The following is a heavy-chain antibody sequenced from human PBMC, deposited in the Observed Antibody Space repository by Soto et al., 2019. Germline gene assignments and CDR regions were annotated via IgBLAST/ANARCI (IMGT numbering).Heavy chain of an antibody. CDR2: INPSGGST. Sequence: GAPVKVSCKASGYTPLLYYIHWVRQAPGQRLEGMGIINPSGGSTTYAQKFPGRVTMTRDTSTSTVYMDLSSLRSEDTAVYYCARSPYSSGSYYAIDYWGQGTQVTVSS. CDR1: GYTPLLYY. CDR3: ARSPYSSGSYYAIDY. D-gene: IGHD3-22*01. J-gene: IGHJ4*02. V-gene: IGHV1-46*01.